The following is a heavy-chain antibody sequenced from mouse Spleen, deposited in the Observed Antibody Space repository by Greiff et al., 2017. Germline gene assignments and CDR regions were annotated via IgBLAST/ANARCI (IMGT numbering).Heavy chain of an antibody. CDR1: GFNIKDDY. J-gene: IGHJ2*01. V-gene: IGHV14-4*01. Sequence: EVQLQQSGAELVRPGASVKLSCTASGFNIKDDYMHWVKQRPEQGLEWIGWIDPENGDTEYASKFQGKATITADTSSNTAYLQLSSLTSEDTAVYYCTYPFYYYGSSYPYFDYWGQGTTLTVSS. CDR3: TYPFYYYGSSYPYFDY. CDR2: IDPENGDT. D-gene: IGHD1-1*01.